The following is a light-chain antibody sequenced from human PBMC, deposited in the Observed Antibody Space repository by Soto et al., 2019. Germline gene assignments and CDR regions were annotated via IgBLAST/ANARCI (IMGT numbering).Light chain of an antibody. V-gene: IGLV3-1*01. Sequence: SYELTQPPSVSVSPGQTASITCSGDELGDKYACWYQQKPGQSPVLVIYQDSKRPSGIPERFSGSNSGNTATLTISGTQAMDEADYYCQAWDSSLWFGGGTKLTVL. CDR2: QDS. CDR1: ELGDKY. J-gene: IGLJ3*02. CDR3: QAWDSSLW.